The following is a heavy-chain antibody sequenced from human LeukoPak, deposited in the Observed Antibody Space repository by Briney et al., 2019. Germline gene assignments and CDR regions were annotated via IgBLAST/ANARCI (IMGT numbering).Heavy chain of an antibody. CDR3: AKDIGSYYDY. Sequence: GGSLRLSCAASGFTFDDYGMSWVRQAPGKGLEWVSSIKWNGGSTGYADSVKGRFTISRDNAKNSLYLEMNSLRAEDTAVYYCAKDIGSYYDYWGQGILVTVSS. D-gene: IGHD3-10*01. CDR2: IKWNGGST. CDR1: GFTFDDYG. V-gene: IGHV3-20*04. J-gene: IGHJ4*02.